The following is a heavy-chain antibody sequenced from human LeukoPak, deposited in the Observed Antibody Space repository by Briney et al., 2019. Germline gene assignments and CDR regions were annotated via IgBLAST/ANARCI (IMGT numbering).Heavy chain of an antibody. D-gene: IGHD5-18*01. J-gene: IGHJ5*02. CDR3: ARDKAHSYGRYFDP. CDR1: GGSISTYY. V-gene: IGHV4-59*01. CDR2: TSYGNT. Sequence: SETLSLTCSVSGGSISTYYWNWLRQPPGKGLEWIGHTSYGNTHYNPSPKSRVTISVDTSKNQFSRKLTCVTAADTAVYYCARDKAHSYGRYFDPWGQGALVTVSS.